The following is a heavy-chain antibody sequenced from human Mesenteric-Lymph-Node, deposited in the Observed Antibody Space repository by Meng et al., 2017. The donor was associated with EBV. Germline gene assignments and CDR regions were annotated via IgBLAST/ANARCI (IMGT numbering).Heavy chain of an antibody. CDR1: CGSISSASYY. Sequence: LQSQESGPGLVKPSDTLSLICTVSCGSISSASYYWGWIRQTPGTGLEWIGSIYYSGSTYYSPSLKSRVTIPVDTSNNHFSLKLSSVTPADTAVYYCARHDSGTFGYYFDSWGQGSLVTVSS. CDR2: IYYSGST. CDR3: ARHDSGTFGYYFDS. V-gene: IGHV4-39*01. J-gene: IGHJ4*02. D-gene: IGHD1-26*01.